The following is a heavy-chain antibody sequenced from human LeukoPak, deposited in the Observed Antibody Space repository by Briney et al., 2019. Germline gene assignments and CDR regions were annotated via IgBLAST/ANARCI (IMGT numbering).Heavy chain of an antibody. D-gene: IGHD3-10*01. J-gene: IGHJ4*02. CDR1: GFTFSSYA. CDR3: AKDRYGSGSPFDY. Sequence: GGSPRLSCAASGFTFSSYAMSWVRQAPGKGLEWVSAISGSGGSTYYADSVKGRFTISRDNSKNTLYLQMNSLRAEDTAVYYCAKDRYGSGSPFDYWGQGTLVTVSS. CDR2: ISGSGGST. V-gene: IGHV3-23*01.